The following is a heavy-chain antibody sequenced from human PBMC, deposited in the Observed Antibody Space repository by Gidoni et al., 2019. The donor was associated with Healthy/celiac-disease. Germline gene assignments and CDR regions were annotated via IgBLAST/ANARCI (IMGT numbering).Heavy chain of an antibody. J-gene: IGHJ4*02. V-gene: IGHV3-7*01. CDR1: GFTFSSYW. D-gene: IGHD3-3*01. CDR2: IKQDGSEK. CDR3: ARVYDFWSPVIDY. Sequence: EVQLVESGGGLVQPGGSLRLSCAASGFTFSSYWMSWVSQAPGKGLEWVANIKQDGSEKYYVDSVKGRFTISRDNAKNSLYLQMNSLRAEDTAVYYCARVYDFWSPVIDYWGQGTLVTVSS.